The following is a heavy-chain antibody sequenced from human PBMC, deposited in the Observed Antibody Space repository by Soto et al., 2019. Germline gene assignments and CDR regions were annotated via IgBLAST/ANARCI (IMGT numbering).Heavy chain of an antibody. D-gene: IGHD2-15*01. CDR2: INHSGST. V-gene: IGHV4-34*01. Sequence: SETLSLTCAVYGGSFSGYYWSGIRQPPGKGREWIGEINHSGSTNYNPSLKSRVTISVDTSKNQVALKLSSVTAADTAGYYCGRVADCRGGSSYCFLGWWGQEPRITVSS. CDR1: GGSFSGYY. CDR3: GRVADCRGGSSYCFLGW. J-gene: IGHJ4*02.